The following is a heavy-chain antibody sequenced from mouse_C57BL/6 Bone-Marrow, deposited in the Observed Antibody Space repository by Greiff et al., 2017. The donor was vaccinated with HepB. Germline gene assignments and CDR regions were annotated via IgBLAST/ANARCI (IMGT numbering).Heavy chain of an antibody. J-gene: IGHJ4*01. CDR3: ARDPCYYAMDY. CDR1: GYTFTSYW. V-gene: IGHV1-69*01. CDR2: IDPSDSYT. Sequence: VQLQQPGAELVMPGASVKLSCKASGYTFTSYWMHWVKQRPGQGLEWIGEIDPSDSYTNYNQKFKGKSTLTVDKSSSTAYMQLSILTSEDSAVYYCARDPCYYAMDYWGQGTSVTVSS.